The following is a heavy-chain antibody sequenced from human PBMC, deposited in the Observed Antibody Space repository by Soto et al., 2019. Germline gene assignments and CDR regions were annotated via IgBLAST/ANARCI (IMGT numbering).Heavy chain of an antibody. CDR3: ARVWYPGIAAAGRAQFDY. CDR2: ISAYNGNT. Sequence: GASVRVSCEACGYTCTSYGISWVRQAPGQGLEWMGWISAYNGNTNYAQKLQGRVTMTTDTSTSTAYMELRSLRSDDTAVYYCARVWYPGIAAAGRAQFDYWGQGTLVTVSS. CDR1: GYTCTSYG. V-gene: IGHV1-18*01. D-gene: IGHD6-13*01. J-gene: IGHJ4*02.